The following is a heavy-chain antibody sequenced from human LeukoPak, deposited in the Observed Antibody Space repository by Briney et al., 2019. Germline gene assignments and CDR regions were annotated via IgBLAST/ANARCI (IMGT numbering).Heavy chain of an antibody. Sequence: GGSLRLSCAASGFTFGSYSMNWVRQAPGKGLEWVSSISSSSSYIYYADSVKGRFTISRDNAKNSLYLQMNSLRAEDTAVYYCARGDFWSGYHYYFDYWGQGTLVTVSS. CDR3: ARGDFWSGYHYYFDY. D-gene: IGHD3-3*01. J-gene: IGHJ4*02. V-gene: IGHV3-21*01. CDR1: GFTFGSYS. CDR2: ISSSSSYI.